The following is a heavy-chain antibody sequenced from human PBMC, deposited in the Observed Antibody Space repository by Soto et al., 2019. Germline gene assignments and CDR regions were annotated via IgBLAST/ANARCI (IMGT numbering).Heavy chain of an antibody. CDR2: ISAYNGNT. Sequence: QVQLVQSGAEVKEPGASVKVSCKASGYTFTSYGITWVRQAPGQGLEWMGWISAYNGNTNYAQKLQGRVTMTTDTSTSTVYMEMRSLRTDDTAVYYCARDGEVVPADLDPWGQGTLVSVSS. D-gene: IGHD2-2*01. V-gene: IGHV1-18*01. CDR3: ARDGEVVPADLDP. J-gene: IGHJ5*02. CDR1: GYTFTSYG.